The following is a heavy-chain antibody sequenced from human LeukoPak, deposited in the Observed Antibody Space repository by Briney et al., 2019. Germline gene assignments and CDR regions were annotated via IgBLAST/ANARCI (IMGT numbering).Heavy chain of an antibody. D-gene: IGHD2-15*01. Sequence: GGSLRLSCAASGIIFSNAWMDWARQAPGEGLEWVGRIKSNPDGGTTDYAAPVRGRFTISRDESKHTIYLQMSRLTTEDTAVYYCITVAAHVAYWGRGTSVTVSS. V-gene: IGHV3-15*01. CDR1: GIIFSNAW. J-gene: IGHJ4*02. CDR3: ITVAAHVAY. CDR2: IKSNPDGGTT.